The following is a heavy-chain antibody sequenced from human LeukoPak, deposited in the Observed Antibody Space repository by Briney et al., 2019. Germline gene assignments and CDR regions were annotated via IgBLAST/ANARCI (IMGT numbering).Heavy chain of an antibody. CDR2: IKQDGSEK. V-gene: IGHV3-7*01. J-gene: IGHJ4*02. Sequence: GGSLRLSCAASGFTFSSYWMSWVRQAPGKGLEWVANIKQDGSEKYYVDSVKGRFTISRDNAKNSLHLQMNSLRAEDTAVYYCARGRYSSGSYYFDYWGQGTLVTVSS. CDR1: GFTFSSYW. D-gene: IGHD6-19*01. CDR3: ARGRYSSGSYYFDY.